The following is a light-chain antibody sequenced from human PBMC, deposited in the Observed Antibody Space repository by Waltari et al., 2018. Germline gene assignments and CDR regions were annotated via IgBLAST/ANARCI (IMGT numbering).Light chain of an antibody. Sequence: EIVLKQSPATLSLSPGERATLSCRASQSVSSYLAWYQQKPGQAPRLLIYDASNRATGIPARFSGSGSGTDFTLTISSLEPEDFAVYYCQQRSNWLLTFGGGTKVEIK. CDR1: QSVSSY. CDR3: QQRSNWLLT. CDR2: DAS. V-gene: IGKV3-11*01. J-gene: IGKJ4*01.